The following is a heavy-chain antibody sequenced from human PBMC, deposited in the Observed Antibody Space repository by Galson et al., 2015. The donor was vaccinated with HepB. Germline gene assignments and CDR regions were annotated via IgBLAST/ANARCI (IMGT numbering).Heavy chain of an antibody. CDR2: INPNSGGT. Sequence: SVKVSCKASGYTFTGYYMHWVRQAPGQGLEWMGRINPNSGGTNYAQKFQGRVTMTRDTSISTAYMELSRLRSDDTAVYYCARGIAAAGKYYYYYMDVWGKGTTVTVSS. D-gene: IGHD6-13*01. V-gene: IGHV1-2*06. J-gene: IGHJ6*03. CDR1: GYTFTGYY. CDR3: ARGIAAAGKYYYYYMDV.